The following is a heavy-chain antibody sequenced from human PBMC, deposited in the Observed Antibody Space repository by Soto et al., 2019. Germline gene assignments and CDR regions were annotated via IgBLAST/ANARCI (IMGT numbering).Heavy chain of an antibody. D-gene: IGHD5-12*01. CDR1: GGTFSSYT. Sequence: SVKVSCKASGGTFSSYTISWVRQAPGQGLEWMGRIIPILGIANYAQKFQGRVTITADKSTSTAYMELSSLRSEDTAVYYCARDNPGYSGYDRFDDWGQGALVTVSS. CDR3: ARDNPGYSGYDRFDD. J-gene: IGHJ4*02. CDR2: IIPILGIA. V-gene: IGHV1-69*04.